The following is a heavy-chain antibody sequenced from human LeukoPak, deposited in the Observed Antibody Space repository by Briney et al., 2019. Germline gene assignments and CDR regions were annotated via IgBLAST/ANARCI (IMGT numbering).Heavy chain of an antibody. V-gene: IGHV4-39*01. CDR2: LYYGENS. D-gene: IGHD6-25*01. CDR3: ARQLPTAAADTRGYFDY. Sequence: SETLSLTCTVSGGSISIISSSTYYWGWIRQAPGKGLEWIGSLYYGENSHCNPSLKGRATLSVDTSNNQFSLKLTSVTAADAAVYFCARQLPTAAADTRGYFDYWGQGTVVTVSS. J-gene: IGHJ4*02. CDR1: GGSISIISSSTYY.